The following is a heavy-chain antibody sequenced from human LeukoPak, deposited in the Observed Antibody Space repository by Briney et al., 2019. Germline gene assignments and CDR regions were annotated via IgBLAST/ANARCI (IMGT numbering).Heavy chain of an antibody. V-gene: IGHV3-53*01. CDR2: IYSGGST. CDR3: VKGYYFDY. J-gene: IGHJ4*02. Sequence: GGSLRLSCAASGFTVSSNYMSWVRQAPGKGLEWVSVIYSGGSTYYADSVKGRLTISRDNSENTLYLQMNSLRAEDTAVYYCVKGYYFDYWGQGTLVTVSS. CDR1: GFTVSSNY.